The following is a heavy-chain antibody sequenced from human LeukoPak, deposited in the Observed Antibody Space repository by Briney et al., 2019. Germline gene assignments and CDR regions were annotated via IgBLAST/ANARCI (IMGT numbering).Heavy chain of an antibody. CDR2: INSDGSST. V-gene: IGHV3-74*01. J-gene: IGHJ4*02. Sequence: PGGSLRLSCAASGFTFSSYWMHWVRQAPGKGLVWVSRINSDGSSTSYADSVKGRFTISRDNAKNTLYLQMDSLRAEDTAVYYCARVSSPLQTYYYDSSGGYYFDYWGQGTLVAVSS. D-gene: IGHD3-22*01. CDR1: GFTFSSYW. CDR3: ARVSSPLQTYYYDSSGGYYFDY.